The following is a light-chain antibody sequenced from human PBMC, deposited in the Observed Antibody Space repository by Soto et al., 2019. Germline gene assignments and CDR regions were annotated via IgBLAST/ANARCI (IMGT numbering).Light chain of an antibody. J-gene: IGKJ1*01. V-gene: IGKV3-15*01. CDR2: DAS. CDR3: QQYNNWPPRT. Sequence: EVLMTQSPATLCVSPGERGILSRRASQRISNDLAWYQQKAGQAPRLLIYDASTRATGIPARFSGSGSGTEFTLTISSLQSEDFAVYFCQQYNNWPPRTFGQGTKVDIK. CDR1: QRISND.